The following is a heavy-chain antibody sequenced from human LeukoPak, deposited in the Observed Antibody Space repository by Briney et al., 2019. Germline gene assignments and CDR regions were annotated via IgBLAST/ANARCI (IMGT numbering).Heavy chain of an antibody. V-gene: IGHV1-69*13. D-gene: IGHD5-24*01. CDR2: IIPIFGTA. Sequence: ASVKVSCKASGGTFISYAISWVRQAPGQGLEWMGGIIPIFGTANYAQKFQGRVTITADESTSTAYMELSSLRSEDTAVYYCARVVLGRRWLQTSYYYGMDVWGQGTTVTVSS. J-gene: IGHJ6*02. CDR3: ARVVLGRRWLQTSYYYGMDV. CDR1: GGTFISYA.